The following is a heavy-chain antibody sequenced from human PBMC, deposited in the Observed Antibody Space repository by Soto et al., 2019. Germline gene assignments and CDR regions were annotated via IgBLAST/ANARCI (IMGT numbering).Heavy chain of an antibody. J-gene: IGHJ5*02. V-gene: IGHV5-51*01. CDR3: ARHGGPRGFDP. CDR2: IXPXDXXX. D-gene: IGHD3-10*01. Sequence: GEALKISCKGSGYSFTTYWIVWVRQMPGKGLXWMGXIXPXDXXXRXXXXFQGQVTISADKSISTAYLQWSSLKASDTAMYYCARHGGPRGFDPWGQGTLVTVSS. CDR1: GYSFTTYW.